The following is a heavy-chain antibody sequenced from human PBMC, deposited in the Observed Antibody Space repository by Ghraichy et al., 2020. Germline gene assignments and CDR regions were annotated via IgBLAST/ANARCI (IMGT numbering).Heavy chain of an antibody. CDR3: ARDLSDSSSIDP. Sequence: ASVKVSCKASGYTFTGYYMHWVRQAPGQGLEWMGWINPNSGGTNYAQKFQGRVTMTRDTSISTAYMELSRLRSDDTAVYYCARDLSDSSSIDPWGQGTLVTVSS. CDR2: INPNSGGT. V-gene: IGHV1-2*02. CDR1: GYTFTGYY. J-gene: IGHJ5*02. D-gene: IGHD6-6*01.